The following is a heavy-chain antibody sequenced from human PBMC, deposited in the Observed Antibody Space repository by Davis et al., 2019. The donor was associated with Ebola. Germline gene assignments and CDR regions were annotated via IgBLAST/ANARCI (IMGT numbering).Heavy chain of an antibody. D-gene: IGHD4-23*01. V-gene: IGHV4-34*01. Sequence: PSETLTPTFPAHAGPFSGYYWSWIRHPPGKGLEWIAEITHSGSTKFTPSLKSRGTMSVDTSKNQFSLKVNYVTAADTAVYYCARGQEFGGNSRIFDYQYHYYMDVWGRGTTVTVSS. CDR2: ITHSGST. CDR1: AGPFSGYY. J-gene: IGHJ6*03. CDR3: ARGQEFGGNSRIFDYQYHYYMDV.